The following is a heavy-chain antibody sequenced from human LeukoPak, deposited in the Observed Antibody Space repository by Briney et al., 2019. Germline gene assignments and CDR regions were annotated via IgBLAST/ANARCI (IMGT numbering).Heavy chain of an antibody. D-gene: IGHD4-17*01. CDR3: ARYSSGSKDGDYAVSDY. CDR2: INPNSGGT. Sequence: ASVKVSCKASGYTFTGYYMHWVRQAPGQGLEWMGWINPNSGGTNYAQKFQGRVTMTRDTSISTAYMELSRLRSDDTAVYYCARYSSGSKDGDYAVSDYWGQGTLVTVSS. V-gene: IGHV1-2*02. J-gene: IGHJ4*02. CDR1: GYTFTGYY.